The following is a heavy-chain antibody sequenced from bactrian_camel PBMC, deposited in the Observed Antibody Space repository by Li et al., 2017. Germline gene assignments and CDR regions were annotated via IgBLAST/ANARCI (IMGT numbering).Heavy chain of an antibody. CDR1: GFTFTSYA. J-gene: IGHJ4*01. CDR3: AIPRYSAVVAGPTTAPPEYND. V-gene: IGHV3S31*01. D-gene: IGHD6*01. Sequence: EVQLVESGGGLVQPGGSLRLSCAASGFTFTSYAMSWVRQAPGKGLEWVSTITSSGGTTYYADSVKGRFTISRDNAKNTLYLQSNSLKTEDTAMYYCAIPRYSAVVAGPTTAPPEYNDWGQGTPVTVS. CDR2: ITSSGGTT.